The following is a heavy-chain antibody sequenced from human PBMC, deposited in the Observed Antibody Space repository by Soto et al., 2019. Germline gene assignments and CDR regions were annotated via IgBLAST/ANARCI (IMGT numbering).Heavy chain of an antibody. CDR2: IYYSGST. J-gene: IGHJ4*02. Sequence: SETLSLTCTVSGGSISSYYWSWIRQPPGKGLEWIGYIYYSGSTNYNPSLKSRVTISVDTSKNQFSLKLSSVTAADTAVYYCARQWRDYDILTGYFAYGARGTLVTVSS. CDR3: ARQWRDYDILTGYFAY. V-gene: IGHV4-59*08. CDR1: GGSISSYY. D-gene: IGHD3-9*01.